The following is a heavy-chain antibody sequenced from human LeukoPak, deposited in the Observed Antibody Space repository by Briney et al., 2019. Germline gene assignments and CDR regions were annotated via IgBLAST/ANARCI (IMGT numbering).Heavy chain of an antibody. V-gene: IGHV4-39*07. CDR2: IYYSGST. CDR3: ASLHVDIVATIPYFDY. CDR1: GGSIRSSSYY. D-gene: IGHD5-12*01. J-gene: IGHJ4*02. Sequence: PSETLSLTCTVSGGSIRSSSYYWGWIRQPPGKGLEWIGSIYYSGSTYYNPSLKSRVTISVDKSKNQFSLKLSSVTAADTAVYYCASLHVDIVATIPYFDYWGQGTLVTVSS.